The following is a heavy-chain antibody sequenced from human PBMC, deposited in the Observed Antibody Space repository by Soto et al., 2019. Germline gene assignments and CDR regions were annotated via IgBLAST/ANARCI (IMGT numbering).Heavy chain of an antibody. J-gene: IGHJ6*02. CDR2: ISSSSSYI. V-gene: IGHV3-21*01. D-gene: IGHD3-22*01. CDR1: GFTFSSYS. CDR3: ARPRTYYYDSSGYYRGYYGMDV. Sequence: EVQLVESGGGLVKPGGSLRLSCAASGFTFSSYSMNWVRQAPGKGLEWVSSISSSSSYIYYADSVKGRFTISRDNAKNSLYLQMNSLRAEDTAVYYCARPRTYYYDSSGYYRGYYGMDVWGQGTTVTVSS.